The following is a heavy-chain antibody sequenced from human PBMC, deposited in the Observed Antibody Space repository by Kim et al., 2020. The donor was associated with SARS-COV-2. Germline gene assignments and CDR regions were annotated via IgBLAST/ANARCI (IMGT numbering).Heavy chain of an antibody. D-gene: IGHD5-12*01. CDR2: IYYSGST. J-gene: IGHJ4*02. CDR1: GGSISSSSYY. Sequence: SETLSLTCTVSGGSISSSSYYWGWIRQPPGKGLEWIGSIYYSGSTYYNPSLKSRATISVDTSKNQFTLKLSSVTAADTAVYYCARHNRGGLQLLPYYFDYWGQGTLVTVS. V-gene: IGHV4-39*01. CDR3: ARHNRGGLQLLPYYFDY.